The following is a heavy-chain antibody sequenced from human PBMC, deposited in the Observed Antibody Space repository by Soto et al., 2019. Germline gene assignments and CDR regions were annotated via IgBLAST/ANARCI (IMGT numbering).Heavy chain of an antibody. CDR1: GYTFTDYY. J-gene: IGHJ4*02. D-gene: IGHD1-26*01. Sequence: GASVEVSCKASGYTFTDYYMHWVRQAPGQGLEWMGWINTNNGGTIYAPKFQGRVTMTRDTSISTAYMEMSSLRSDDTAVYYCVRGEAVWGQGTLVTVSS. CDR3: VRGEAV. CDR2: INTNNGGT. V-gene: IGHV1-2*02.